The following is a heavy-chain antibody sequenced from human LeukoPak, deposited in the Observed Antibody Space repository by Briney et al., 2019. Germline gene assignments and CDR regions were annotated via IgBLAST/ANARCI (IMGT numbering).Heavy chain of an antibody. V-gene: IGHV5-51*01. CDR1: GYNFPKSW. D-gene: IGHD3-9*01. CDR2: IYPDYSRT. Sequence: GESLNISCKASGYNFPKSWIGWVRQMPGKGLEWVAIIYPDYSRTNYSPSFQGHVTISVDRSINTAYLQWSSLRASDTAMYYCARPDYFASHDWGQGTLVTVST. CDR3: ARPDYFASHD. J-gene: IGHJ4*02.